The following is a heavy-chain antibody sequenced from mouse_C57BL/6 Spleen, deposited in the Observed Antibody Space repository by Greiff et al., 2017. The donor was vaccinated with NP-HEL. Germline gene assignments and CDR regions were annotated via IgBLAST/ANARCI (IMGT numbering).Heavy chain of an antibody. CDR1: GYTFTNYW. CDR2: IYPGGGYT. J-gene: IGHJ2*01. CDR3: ARKGNGNSYYFDY. Sequence: QVQLQQSGAELVRPGTSVKMSCKASGYTFTNYWIGWAKQRPGHGLEWIGDIYPGGGYTNYNEKFKGKATLTADKSSSTAYMQFSSLTSEDSAIYYCARKGNGNSYYFDYWGQGTTLTVSS. D-gene: IGHD2-1*01. V-gene: IGHV1-63*01.